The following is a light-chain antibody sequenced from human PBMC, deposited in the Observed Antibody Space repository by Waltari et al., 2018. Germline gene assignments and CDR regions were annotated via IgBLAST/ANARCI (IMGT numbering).Light chain of an antibody. Sequence: QSVLTQPPSASGTPGQTVIISSSRTIPDFGLDSISSYQQLPGTAPKLLISRDTERPSGVPARCSASKSGASASLTISGLRSDDEAHYYCASWDVSLSGWLFGGGTKVTVL. CDR3: ASWDVSLSGWL. CDR2: RDT. CDR1: IPDFGLDS. J-gene: IGLJ3*02. V-gene: IGLV1-47*01.